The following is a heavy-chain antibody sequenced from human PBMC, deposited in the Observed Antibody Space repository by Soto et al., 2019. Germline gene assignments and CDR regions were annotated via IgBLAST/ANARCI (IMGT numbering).Heavy chain of an antibody. Sequence: GSLRLSCAASGFTFSSYGMHWVRQAPGKGLEWVAVISYDGSNKYYADSVKGRFTISRDNSKNTLYLQMNSLRAEDTAVYYCAKGRAAGTTTPFDYWGQRTPATVSS. V-gene: IGHV3-30*18. CDR1: GFTFSSYG. CDR2: ISYDGSNK. D-gene: IGHD4-17*01. CDR3: AKGRAAGTTTPFDY. J-gene: IGHJ4*02.